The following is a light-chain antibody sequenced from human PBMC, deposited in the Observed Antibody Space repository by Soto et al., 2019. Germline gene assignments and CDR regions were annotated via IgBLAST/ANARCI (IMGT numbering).Light chain of an antibody. CDR3: QPYNNWPLT. J-gene: IGKJ4*01. V-gene: IGKV1-9*01. Sequence: DIQLTQSPSFLSASVGDRVTITCRASQGISSYLAWCQQKPGRAPNLLIYGASTLQSGVPSRFSGSGSGTDFTLTISCLQSEDFAVHYCQPYNNWPLTFGGGTKVDI. CDR2: GAS. CDR1: QGISSY.